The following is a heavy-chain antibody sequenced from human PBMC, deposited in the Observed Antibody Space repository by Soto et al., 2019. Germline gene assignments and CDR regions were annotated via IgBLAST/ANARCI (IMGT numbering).Heavy chain of an antibody. Sequence: ASVXXYXKASGXXFTSYGISWVRQAPGQGLEWMGWISAYNGNTNYAQKLQGRVTMTTDTSTSTAYMELRSLRSDDTAVYYCGILDTAMAPYYLGQGTLVTVSS. J-gene: IGHJ4*02. CDR3: GILDTAMAPYY. D-gene: IGHD5-18*01. V-gene: IGHV1-18*01. CDR2: ISAYNGNT. CDR1: GXXFTSYG.